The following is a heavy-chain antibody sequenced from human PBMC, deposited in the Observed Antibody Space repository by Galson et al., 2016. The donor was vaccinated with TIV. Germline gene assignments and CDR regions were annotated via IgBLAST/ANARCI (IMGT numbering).Heavy chain of an antibody. CDR3: ARDRRHCGNECYLYYYYGMDV. D-gene: IGHD2-21*01. CDR2: ISSGGST. J-gene: IGHJ6*02. Sequence: SLRLSCAASGLSASSSYMSWVRQAPGKGLEWISIISSGGSTNYVDSVKGRFTISRDSSKNTLFLQMNSLRADDTAVYYCARDRRHCGNECYLYYYYGMDVWGPGTTVTVSS. V-gene: IGHV3-53*05. CDR1: GLSASSSY.